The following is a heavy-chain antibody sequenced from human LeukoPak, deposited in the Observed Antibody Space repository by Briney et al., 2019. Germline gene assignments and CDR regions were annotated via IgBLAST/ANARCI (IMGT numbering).Heavy chain of an antibody. J-gene: IGHJ4*02. CDR3: ARVGYSYTFDY. V-gene: IGHV3-21*01. CDR2: ITSSSTYI. Sequence: PGGSLRLSCEASGFSFSSHWMDWVRQAPGKGLEWVSYITSSSTYIYYGDSVKGRFTVSRDNAKNSLYLQMNSLRAEDTAVYYCARVGYSYTFDYWGQGTLVTVSS. CDR1: GFSFSSHW. D-gene: IGHD5-18*01.